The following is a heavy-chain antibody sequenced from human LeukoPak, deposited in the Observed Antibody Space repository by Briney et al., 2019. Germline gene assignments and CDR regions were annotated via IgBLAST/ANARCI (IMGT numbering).Heavy chain of an antibody. CDR3: ARHCGGGSCYYESAVDAFDI. V-gene: IGHV4-39*01. CDR1: GGSISSSSYY. CDR2: IYYSGST. Sequence: SETLSLTCTVSGGSISSSSYYWGWIRQPPGKGLEWIGSIYYSGSTYYNPSLKSRVTISVDTSKNQFSLKLSSVTAADTAVYYCARHCGGGSCYYESAVDAFDIWGQGTMVTVSS. J-gene: IGHJ3*02. D-gene: IGHD2-15*01.